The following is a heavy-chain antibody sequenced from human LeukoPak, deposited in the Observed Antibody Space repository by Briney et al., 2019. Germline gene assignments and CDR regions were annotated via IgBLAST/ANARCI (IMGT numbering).Heavy chain of an antibody. V-gene: IGHV3-74*01. CDR3: TRETRAAMVTVGALDV. CDR2: IKSDGSSI. J-gene: IGHJ3*01. D-gene: IGHD5-18*01. CDR1: GFRFSDYR. Sequence: GGSLRLSCAASGFRFSDYRMRWVRQAPGKGLVWVSRIKSDGSSIVDADSVKGRFIVSRDNAKNTLYLEMNSLTAEDTAVYYCTRETRAAMVTVGALDVWGKGTMVTVSS.